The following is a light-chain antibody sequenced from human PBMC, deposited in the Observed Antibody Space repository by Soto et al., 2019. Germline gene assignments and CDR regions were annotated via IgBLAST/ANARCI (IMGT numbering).Light chain of an antibody. V-gene: IGKV1-39*01. Sequence: DIQMTQSPSSLSASVGDRVTITCRASQSIRNFLNWYQQKPGKAPKVLIYAASSLQSGAPSRFSGSGSGTDFTLTISSLQPEDSATYYCQQSYSTPTFGQGTKVDIK. J-gene: IGKJ1*01. CDR2: AAS. CDR3: QQSYSTPT. CDR1: QSIRNF.